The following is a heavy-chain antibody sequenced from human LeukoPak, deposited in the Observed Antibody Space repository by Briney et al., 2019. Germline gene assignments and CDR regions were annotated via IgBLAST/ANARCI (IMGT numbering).Heavy chain of an antibody. J-gene: IGHJ4*02. Sequence: QPGGSLRLSCAASGFTFSSYAMHWVRQAPGKGLEWVAVISYDGSNKYYADSVKGRFTISRDNSKNTLYLQMNSLRAEDTAVYYCAGGGDGGFDYWGQGTLVTVSS. V-gene: IGHV3-30*04. CDR2: ISYDGSNK. CDR1: GFTFSSYA. D-gene: IGHD5-24*01. CDR3: AGGGDGGFDY.